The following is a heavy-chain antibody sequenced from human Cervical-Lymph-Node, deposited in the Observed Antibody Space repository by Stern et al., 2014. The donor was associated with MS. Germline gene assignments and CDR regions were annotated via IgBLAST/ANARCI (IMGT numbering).Heavy chain of an antibody. CDR2: ISAYNGNT. D-gene: IGHD4-23*01. J-gene: IGHJ3*02. Sequence: VQLDESGAEVKKPGASVKVSCKASGYTFTIYGISWVRQAPGQGLVWMGWISAYNGNTIYAQTLHGRVTMTTDTSTSTAYMEVRSLRSDDTAVYYCARDYYGGDSLKDAFDIWGQGTMFTVSS. V-gene: IGHV1-18*01. CDR1: GYTFTIYG. CDR3: ARDYYGGDSLKDAFDI.